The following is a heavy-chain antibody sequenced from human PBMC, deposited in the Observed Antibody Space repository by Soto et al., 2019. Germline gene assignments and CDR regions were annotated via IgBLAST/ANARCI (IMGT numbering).Heavy chain of an antibody. V-gene: IGHV4-39*01. D-gene: IGHD3-3*01. Sequence: SETLSLTCTVSGGSISSSSYYWGWIRQPPGKGMEWIGSIYYSGSTYYNPSLKSRATISVDTSKNQLSLKLSSVTAADTAVYYCARRDFWSGYYWFDPWGQGTLVTVSS. CDR3: ARRDFWSGYYWFDP. CDR2: IYYSGST. J-gene: IGHJ5*02. CDR1: GGSISSSSYY.